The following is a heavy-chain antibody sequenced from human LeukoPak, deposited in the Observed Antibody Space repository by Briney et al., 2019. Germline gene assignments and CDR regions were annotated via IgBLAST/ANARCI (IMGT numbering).Heavy chain of an antibody. CDR2: IYSGGST. Sequence: GGSLRLSCAASEFSVGSNYMTWVRQAPGKGLEWVSLIYSGGSTYYADSVKGRFTISRDNSKNTLYLQMNSLRAEDTAVYYCAREFIVAATTTYYLDYWGQGTLVTVSS. CDR1: EFSVGSNY. CDR3: AREFIVAATTTYYLDY. J-gene: IGHJ4*02. D-gene: IGHD1-26*01. V-gene: IGHV3-66*01.